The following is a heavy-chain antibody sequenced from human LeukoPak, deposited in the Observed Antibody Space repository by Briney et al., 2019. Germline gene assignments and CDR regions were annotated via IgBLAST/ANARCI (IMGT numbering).Heavy chain of an antibody. CDR3: VRDIGTD. V-gene: IGHV3-74*01. CDR2: INSDGTLT. CDR1: GSAFRSTW. D-gene: IGHD1-14*01. J-gene: IGHJ4*02. Sequence: GGSLRLSCAASGSAFRSTWMHWVRQVPGEGLVRVSRINSDGTLTTNADSVKGRFTISRDNAKNMLYLQMNSLRVEDTAVYYCVRDIGTDWGQGTLVTVSS.